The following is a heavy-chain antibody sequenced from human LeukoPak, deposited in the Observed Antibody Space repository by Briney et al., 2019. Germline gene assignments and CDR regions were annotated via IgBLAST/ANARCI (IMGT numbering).Heavy chain of an antibody. J-gene: IGHJ4*02. D-gene: IGHD3-3*01. CDR1: GYTFTGYY. V-gene: IGHV1-69*04. CDR3: ARDLPVLRFLGNFDY. CDR2: IIPILGIA. Sequence: ASVKVSCKASGYTFTGYYMHWVRQAPGQGLEWMGRIIPILGIANYAQKFQGRVTITADKSTSTAYMELSSLRSEDTAVYYCARDLPVLRFLGNFDYWGQGTLVTVSS.